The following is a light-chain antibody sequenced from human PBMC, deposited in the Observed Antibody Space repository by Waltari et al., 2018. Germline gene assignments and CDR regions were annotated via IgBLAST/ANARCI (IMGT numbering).Light chain of an antibody. J-gene: IGLJ2*01. CDR1: SSDRGGYEY. CDR3: SSFTSSTTGI. Sequence: SALTQPDSVSGSPGQSITISCSGISSDRGGYEYVSWYQQHPGKAPKVIIYDVNNRPSGVSNRFSGSKSGSSASLTISGLQAEDEADYYCSSFTSSTTGIFGGGTKVTVL. V-gene: IGLV2-14*03. CDR2: DVN.